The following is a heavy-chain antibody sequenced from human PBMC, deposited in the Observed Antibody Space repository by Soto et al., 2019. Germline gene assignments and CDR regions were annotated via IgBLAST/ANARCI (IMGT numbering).Heavy chain of an antibody. Sequence: GGSLRLSCAASGFTFDDYAMHWVRQAPGKGLEGVSGISWNSASMDYADSVKDRFSISRDNAENSLYLQMNILKIEDTAFYYCARSFSDSYYDLDFWGQGTLVTVSS. CDR2: ISWNSASM. CDR1: GFTFDDYA. CDR3: ARSFSDSYYDLDF. V-gene: IGHV3-9*01. J-gene: IGHJ4*02. D-gene: IGHD1-26*01.